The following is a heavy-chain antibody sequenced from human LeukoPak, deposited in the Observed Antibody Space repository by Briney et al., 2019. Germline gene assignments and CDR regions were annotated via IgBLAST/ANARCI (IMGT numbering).Heavy chain of an antibody. V-gene: IGHV4-59*01. CDR3: AREDPPLY. CDR2: IYYRGST. Sequence: SETLSLTFTVSVCSITSYYWSWIRQPPGKGLEWIWHIYYRGSTNYNLSLKSRVTISVDTSKNQFSLKLSSVTAADTAVYYCAREDPPLYWGQGTLVTVSS. J-gene: IGHJ4*02. CDR1: VCSITSYY.